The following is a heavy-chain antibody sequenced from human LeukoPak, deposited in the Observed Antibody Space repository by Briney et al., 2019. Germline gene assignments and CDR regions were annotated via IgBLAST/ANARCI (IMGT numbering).Heavy chain of an antibody. CDR3: ARDRGPDCSGGRCWDY. V-gene: IGHV4-59*01. Sequence: PSETLSLTCAVYGGSFSGYYWSWIRQPPGKGLEWIGYIYYSGSTNYNPSLKSRVTMSVDTSKNQFSLKLSSVTAADTAVYYCARDRGPDCSGGRCWDYWGQGSLVTVSS. D-gene: IGHD2-15*01. J-gene: IGHJ4*02. CDR1: GGSFSGYY. CDR2: IYYSGST.